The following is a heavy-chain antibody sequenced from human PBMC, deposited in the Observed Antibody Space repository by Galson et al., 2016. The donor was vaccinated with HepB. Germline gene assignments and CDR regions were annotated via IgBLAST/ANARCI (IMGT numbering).Heavy chain of an antibody. Sequence: SETLSLTCTVSGASLSGGAYHWAWIRQPAGKGLERLGHTYYGEDNRYNPSLEGRVTISIDTSTNQMSLTLRSVSAADTAVYFCGTYLVGHGGTGYWGQGTPVTVSS. CDR3: GTYLVGHGGTGY. V-gene: IGHV4-61*08. CDR1: GASLSGGAYH. D-gene: IGHD3-16*01. CDR2: TYYGEDN. J-gene: IGHJ4*02.